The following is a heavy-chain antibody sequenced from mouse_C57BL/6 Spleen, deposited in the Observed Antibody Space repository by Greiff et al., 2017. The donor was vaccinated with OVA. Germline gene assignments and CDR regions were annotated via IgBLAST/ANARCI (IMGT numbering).Heavy chain of an antibody. D-gene: IGHD1-1*01. CDR2: IRNKANGYTT. CDR3: AGFFPGLLREFMDY. V-gene: IGHV7-3*01. Sequence: EVQLQEPGGGLVQPGGSLSLSCAASGFTFTDYYMSWVRQPPGKALEWLGFIRNKANGYTTEYSASVKGRFTISRDNSQSILYLQMNAMRAEDSAAYYCAGFFPGLLREFMDYWGKGTSVTVSS. CDR1: GFTFTDYY. J-gene: IGHJ4*01.